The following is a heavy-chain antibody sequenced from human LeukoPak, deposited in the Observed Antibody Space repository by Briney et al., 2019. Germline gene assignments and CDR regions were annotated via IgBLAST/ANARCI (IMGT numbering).Heavy chain of an antibody. D-gene: IGHD1-26*01. CDR2: INAGNGNT. Sequence: ASVKVSCKASGYTFTSYAMHWVRQAPGQRLEWMGWINAGNGNTKYSQKFQGRVTITRDTSASTAYMELSSLRAEDTAVYYCAKALPSGSYYYYYYMDVWGKGTTVTVSS. V-gene: IGHV1-3*01. J-gene: IGHJ6*03. CDR3: AKALPSGSYYYYYYMDV. CDR1: GYTFTSYA.